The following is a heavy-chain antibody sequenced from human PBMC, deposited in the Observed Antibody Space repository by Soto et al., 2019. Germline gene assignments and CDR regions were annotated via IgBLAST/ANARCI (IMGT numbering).Heavy chain of an antibody. J-gene: IGHJ5*02. CDR2: IYYSGST. CDR3: ARRRGAIVVLMVYAIDAGIWFDP. D-gene: IGHD2-8*01. Sequence: PSETLSLTCTVSGGSISSSIYYWGWIRQPPGKGLEWIGSIYYSGSTYYNPSLKSRVIISVDTSKNQFSLRLSSVTAADTAVYYCARRRGAIVVLMVYAIDAGIWFDPWGQGTLVTVSS. CDR1: GGSISSSIYY. V-gene: IGHV4-39*01.